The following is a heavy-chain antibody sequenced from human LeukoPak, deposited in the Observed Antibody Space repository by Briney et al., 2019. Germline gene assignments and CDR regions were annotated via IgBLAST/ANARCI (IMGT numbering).Heavy chain of an antibody. D-gene: IGHD6-19*01. CDR3: AREHASGSTGYYYYMDV. CDR2: ISAYNGNT. V-gene: IGHV1-18*01. CDR1: GYTFTSYG. J-gene: IGHJ6*03. Sequence: ASVKVSCKASGYTFTSYGISWVRQAPGQGLEWMGWISAYNGNTNYAQKLQGRVTMTTDTSTSTAYMELRSLRSDDTAVYYCAREHASGSTGYYYYMDVWGKGTTDTVSS.